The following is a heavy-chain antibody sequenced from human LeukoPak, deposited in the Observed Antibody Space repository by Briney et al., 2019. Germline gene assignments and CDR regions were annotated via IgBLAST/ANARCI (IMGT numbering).Heavy chain of an antibody. CDR2: IHYSGNT. CDR1: GGSISGYY. J-gene: IGHJ4*02. V-gene: IGHV4-59*08. Sequence: SATLSLTCTASGGSISGYYWSWIRQPPGKGLERIGNIHYSGNTNYHPSLKNRVTISVDTSKNQFSLKLSSVTVADTAVYYCARHGIVVTTTYPLDYWGQGTLVTVSS. D-gene: IGHD1-26*01. CDR3: ARHGIVVTTTYPLDY.